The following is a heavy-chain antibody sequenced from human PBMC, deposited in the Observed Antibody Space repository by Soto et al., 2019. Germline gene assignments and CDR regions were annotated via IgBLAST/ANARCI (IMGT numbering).Heavy chain of an antibody. Sequence: VQLVESGGGVVQPGRSLRLSCAASGFTFSSYGMHWVRQAPGKGLEWVAVIWYDGSNKYYADSVKGRFTISRDNSKNTLYLQMNSLRAEDTAVYYCARDCDSGSYQVGFMDVWGQGTTVTVSS. D-gene: IGHD1-26*01. CDR2: IWYDGSNK. V-gene: IGHV3-33*01. CDR3: ARDCDSGSYQVGFMDV. J-gene: IGHJ6*02. CDR1: GFTFSSYG.